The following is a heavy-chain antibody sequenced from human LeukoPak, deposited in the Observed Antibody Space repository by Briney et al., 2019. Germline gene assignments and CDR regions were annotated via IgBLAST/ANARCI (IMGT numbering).Heavy chain of an antibody. V-gene: IGHV3-11*04. J-gene: IGHJ4*02. CDR3: ARESRGGSYYGNYFDY. Sequence: GGSLRLSCAASEFTISDYYMSWIRQAPGKGLEWVSYITSGGTSIYYADSVKGRFTISRDNAKNSLYLQMNSLRAEDTAVYYCARESRGGSYYGNYFDYWGQGTLVTVSS. D-gene: IGHD1-26*01. CDR1: EFTISDYY. CDR2: ITSGGTSI.